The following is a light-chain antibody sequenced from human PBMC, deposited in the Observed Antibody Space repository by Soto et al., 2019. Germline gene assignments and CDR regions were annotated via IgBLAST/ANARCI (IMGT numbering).Light chain of an antibody. CDR3: GTWASSLSAWG. CDR1: TSNIGNNY. CDR2: DNN. J-gene: IGLJ3*02. V-gene: IGLV1-51*01. Sequence: QSVLPQPPSVSAALGQKVTISFSGTTSNIGNNYVSWYQQLPGTAPKLLIYDNNKRPSGIPDRFSGSKSGTSATLGITGLQTGDEADYYCGTWASSLSAWGFGRGTKLTVL.